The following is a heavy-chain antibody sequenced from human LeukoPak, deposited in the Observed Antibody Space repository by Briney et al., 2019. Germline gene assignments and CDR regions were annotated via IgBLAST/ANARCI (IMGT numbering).Heavy chain of an antibody. CDR1: GFTFSDYY. J-gene: IGHJ4*02. CDR3: AKAGHCSSTSCYFAAFRY. V-gene: IGHV3-23*01. Sequence: GGSLRLSCAASGFTFSDYYMSWVRQAPGKGLEWVSAISGSGGSTYYADSVKGRFTISRDNSKNTLYLQMNSLRAEDTAVYYCAKAGHCSSTSCYFAAFRYWGQGTLVTVSS. CDR2: ISGSGGST. D-gene: IGHD2-2*01.